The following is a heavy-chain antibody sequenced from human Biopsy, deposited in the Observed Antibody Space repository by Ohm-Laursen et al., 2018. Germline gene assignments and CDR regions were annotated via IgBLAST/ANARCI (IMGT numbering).Heavy chain of an antibody. D-gene: IGHD6-13*01. CDR1: GFMFSTFS. Sequence: SLRLSCSASGFMFSTFSMNWVRQAPGKGLEWLSHTSFHGNDIYYADSVKGRFTISRDNAKNSLYLQMNSLRSEDTALYYCAKDRYPSSWHYYYGMDVWGQGTTVTVSS. V-gene: IGHV3-21*05. CDR3: AKDRYPSSWHYYYGMDV. J-gene: IGHJ6*02. CDR2: TSFHGNDI.